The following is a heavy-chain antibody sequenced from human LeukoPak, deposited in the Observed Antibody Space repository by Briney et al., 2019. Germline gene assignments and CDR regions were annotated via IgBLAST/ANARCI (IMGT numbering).Heavy chain of an antibody. V-gene: IGHV4-30-4*01. CDR1: GGSISSGDYY. CDR3: ALHYYGSGSYNWFDP. J-gene: IGHJ5*02. Sequence: SETLSLTCTVSGGSISSGDYYWGWIRQPPGKGLEWIGYIYYSGSTYYNPSLKSRVTISVDTSKNQFSLKLSSVTAADTAVYYCALHYYGSGSYNWFDPWGQGTLVTVSS. D-gene: IGHD3-10*01. CDR2: IYYSGST.